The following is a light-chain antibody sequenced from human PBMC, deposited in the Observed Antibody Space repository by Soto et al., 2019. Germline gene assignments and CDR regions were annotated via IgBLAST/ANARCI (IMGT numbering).Light chain of an antibody. CDR2: GAS. CDR3: QQYGSSP. CDR1: QSVSSSY. V-gene: IGKV3-20*01. Sequence: EIVLTQSPGTLSLSPGERATLSCRASQSVSSSYLAWYQQKPGQAPRLLIYGASSRATGIPDRFSGSGSGTDITLTISRLEPEDFAVYYCQQYGSSPLGGGTKVELK. J-gene: IGKJ4*01.